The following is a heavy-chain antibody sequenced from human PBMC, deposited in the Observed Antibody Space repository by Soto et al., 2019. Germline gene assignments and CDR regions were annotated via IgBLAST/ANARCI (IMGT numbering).Heavy chain of an antibody. Sequence: GASVKVSCKASGGTFSSYAISWVRQAPGQGLEWMGGIIPIFGTANYAQKFQGRVTITADESTSTAYMELSSLRSEDTAVYYCARAIVVVVAARPCSYYGMDVWGQGTTVTVSS. D-gene: IGHD2-15*01. CDR1: GGTFSSYA. CDR3: ARAIVVVVAARPCSYYGMDV. J-gene: IGHJ6*02. CDR2: IIPIFGTA. V-gene: IGHV1-69*13.